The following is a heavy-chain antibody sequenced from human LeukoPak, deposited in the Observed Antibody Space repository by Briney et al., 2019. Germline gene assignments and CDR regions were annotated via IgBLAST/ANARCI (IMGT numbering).Heavy chain of an antibody. CDR3: ALRVDYYYYYGMDV. J-gene: IGHJ6*02. CDR2: MNPNSGNT. V-gene: IGHV1-8*01. Sequence: GASVKVPCKASGYTFTSYDINWVRQATGQGLEWMGWMNPNSGNTGYAQKFQGRVTMTRNTSISTAYMELSSLRSEDTAVYYCALRVDYYYYYGMDVWGQGTTVTVSS. CDR1: GYTFTSYD.